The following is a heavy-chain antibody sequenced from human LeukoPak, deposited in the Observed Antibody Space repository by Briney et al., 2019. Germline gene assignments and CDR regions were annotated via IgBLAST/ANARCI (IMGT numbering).Heavy chain of an antibody. CDR1: GGSISSYD. J-gene: IGHJ4*02. D-gene: IGHD3-22*01. CDR3: AISQGHYDSSGYYFAPFQF. Sequence: PSETLSLTCTVLGGSISSYDWSWIRQPPGKGLEWIGYIYFSARTKYTPSLKSRVPISVDTSKNQFSLKLSSVTAADTAVYYCAISQGHYDSSGYYFAPFQFWGQGTLVTVSS. V-gene: IGHV4-59*08. CDR2: IYFSART.